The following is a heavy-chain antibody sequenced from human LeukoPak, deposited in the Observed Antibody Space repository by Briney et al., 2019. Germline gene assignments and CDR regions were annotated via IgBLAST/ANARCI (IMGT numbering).Heavy chain of an antibody. J-gene: IGHJ4*02. CDR2: IYSGGST. V-gene: IGHV3-66*02. Sequence: GGYLRLYCAASGFTVSSNYMSWVRHAPGKGLEWVSVIYSGGSTYYADSVKGRFTISRDNSKNTLYLQMNSLRAEDTAVYYCARDVWGATNYWGQGTLVTVSS. D-gene: IGHD1-26*01. CDR3: ARDVWGATNY. CDR1: GFTVSSNY.